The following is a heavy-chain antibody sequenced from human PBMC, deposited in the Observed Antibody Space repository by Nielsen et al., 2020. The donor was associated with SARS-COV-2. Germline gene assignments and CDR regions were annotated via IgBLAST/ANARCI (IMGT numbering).Heavy chain of an antibody. Sequence: GESLKISCAASGFAFSSFAIHWVRQAPGKGLEWGTVISFDGLYKQYSDSVKGRFSISRDNSQNTVSLHMDRLRSEDTALYYCAREDRTDWYGVDYWGQGTLVTVAS. CDR3: AREDRTDWYGVDY. CDR2: ISFDGLYK. V-gene: IGHV3-30*04. D-gene: IGHD3-9*01. J-gene: IGHJ4*02. CDR1: GFAFSSFA.